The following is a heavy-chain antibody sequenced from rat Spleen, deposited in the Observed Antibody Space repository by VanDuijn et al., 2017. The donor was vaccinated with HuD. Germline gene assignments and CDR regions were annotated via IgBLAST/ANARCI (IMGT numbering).Heavy chain of an antibody. V-gene: IGHV5-31*01. Sequence: EVQLVESGGGLVQPGRSLKLSCVASGFTFNKSWMTWIRQAPGKGLEWIASINDNGGSTFYPDSVKDRFTISRDNAQNTLYLQMSKLGSEDTAIYYCAGGNYFDYWGQGVMVTVSS. J-gene: IGHJ2*01. CDR2: INDNGGST. CDR1: GFTFNKSW. CDR3: AGGNYFDY. D-gene: IGHD4-3*01.